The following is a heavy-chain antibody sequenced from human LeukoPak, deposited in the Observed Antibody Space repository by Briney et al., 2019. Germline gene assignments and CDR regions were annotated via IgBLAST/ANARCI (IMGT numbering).Heavy chain of an antibody. Sequence: PGGSLRLSCAASGFTFSTYWMNWVRQPPGKGLEWVANIKRDGSEKYYVDSVKGRFAISRDNAKNSLYLQMNSLRAEDTAVYYCARDPSRGYTYGYEDYWGQGTLVTVSS. CDR3: ARDPSRGYTYGYEDY. J-gene: IGHJ4*02. V-gene: IGHV3-7*01. CDR1: GFTFSTYW. CDR2: IKRDGSEK. D-gene: IGHD5-18*01.